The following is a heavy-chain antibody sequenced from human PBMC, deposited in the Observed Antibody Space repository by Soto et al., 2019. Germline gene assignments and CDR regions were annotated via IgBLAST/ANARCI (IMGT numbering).Heavy chain of an antibody. J-gene: IGHJ5*02. CDR3: ARDLTHYGDYEIRWFDP. CDR1: GGTFSSYT. CDR2: IIPILGIA. D-gene: IGHD4-17*01. Sequence: ASVKVSCKASGGTFSSYTISWVRQAPGQGLEWMGRIIPILGIANYAQKFQGRVTITADKSTSTAYMELSSLRSEDTAVYYCARDLTHYGDYEIRWFDPWGQGTLVTVSS. V-gene: IGHV1-69*04.